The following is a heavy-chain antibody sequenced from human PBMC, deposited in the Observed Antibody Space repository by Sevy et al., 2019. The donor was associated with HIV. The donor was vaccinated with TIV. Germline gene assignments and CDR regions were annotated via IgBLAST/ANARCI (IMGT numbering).Heavy chain of an antibody. V-gene: IGHV3-23*01. J-gene: IGHJ5*02. CDR3: AKGLRGTTSNNWFDP. CDR2: ISGSGGSA. D-gene: IGHD4-17*01. Sequence: GGSLRLSCAASGFPFSSYAMSWVRQAPGKGLEWVSTISGSGGSAYDADSVKGRFTISRDNSKNTLFLQMHSLRAEDTAVYYCAKGLRGTTSNNWFDPRGQGTLVTVSS. CDR1: GFPFSSYA.